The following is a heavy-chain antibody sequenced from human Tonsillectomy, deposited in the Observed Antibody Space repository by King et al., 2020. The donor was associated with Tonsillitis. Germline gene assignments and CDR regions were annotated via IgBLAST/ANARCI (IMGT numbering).Heavy chain of an antibody. CDR1: GDTLTSYH. Sequence: QLVQSGAEVKKPGASVKVSCKASGDTLTSYHMHWVRQAPGQGLEWMGIINPSGGSTSYAQKFQGRVTVTRDTSTSTVYMELSSLRSEETAVYYCTKDRIVGPTAPGYYFDYWGQGTLVTVSS. CDR2: INPSGGST. J-gene: IGHJ4*02. V-gene: IGHV1-46*03. D-gene: IGHD1-26*01. CDR3: TKDRIVGPTAPGYYFDY.